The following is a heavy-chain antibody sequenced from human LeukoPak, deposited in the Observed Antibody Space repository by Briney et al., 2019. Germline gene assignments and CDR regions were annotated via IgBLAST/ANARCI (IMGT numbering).Heavy chain of an antibody. CDR2: IIPIFGTA. D-gene: IGHD3-22*01. CDR1: GGTFSSYA. V-gene: IGHV1-69*13. CDR3: ARHSGYHSTMYLDY. J-gene: IGHJ4*02. Sequence: PVKVSCKASGGTFSSYAISWVRQAPGQGLEWMGGIIPIFGTANYAQKFQGRVTITADESMSTVYMELSSLRSEDTAVYYCARHSGYHSTMYLDYWGQGTLVTVSS.